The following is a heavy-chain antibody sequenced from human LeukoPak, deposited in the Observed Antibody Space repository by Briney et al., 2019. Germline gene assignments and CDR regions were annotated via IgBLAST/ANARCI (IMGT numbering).Heavy chain of an antibody. CDR1: DGSITNYE. D-gene: IGHD2-21*02. CDR2: VHYSGTA. J-gene: IGHJ4*02. CDR3: ARGYGDFRVEGRYFHS. V-gene: IGHV4-59*01. Sequence: SETLSLTCTVSDGSITNYEWSWVRQPPGKGLEFIGHVHYSGTANYNPSLRSRVTISIDTSKKHFFLKLKSVTAADTAVYYCARGYGDFRVEGRYFHSWGQGTQVTVSS.